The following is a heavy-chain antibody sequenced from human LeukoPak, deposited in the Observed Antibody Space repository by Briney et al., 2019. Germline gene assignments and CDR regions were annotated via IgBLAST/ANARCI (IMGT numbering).Heavy chain of an antibody. CDR3: ASWILTGYYGAFDI. D-gene: IGHD3-9*01. Sequence: SETLSLTCTVSGGSISSSRYYWGWIRQPPGKGLEWTGSIYYSGSTYYNPSLKSRVTISVDTSKNQFSLKLSSVTAADTAAYYCASWILTGYYGAFDIWGQGTLVTVSS. J-gene: IGHJ4*02. CDR2: IYYSGST. CDR1: GGSISSSRYY. V-gene: IGHV4-39*07.